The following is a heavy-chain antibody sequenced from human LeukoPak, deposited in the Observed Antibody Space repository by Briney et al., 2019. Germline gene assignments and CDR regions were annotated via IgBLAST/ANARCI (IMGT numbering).Heavy chain of an antibody. CDR3: ARDGSHDAFDI. CDR1: GFTFSSYS. J-gene: IGHJ3*02. V-gene: IGHV3-21*01. D-gene: IGHD1-26*01. Sequence: GGSLRLSCAASGFTFSSYSMNWVRQAPGKGLEWVSSISSSSSYIYYADSVKGRFTISRDNAKNSLYLQMNSLRAEDTAVYYCARDGSHDAFDIWGQGTMVTVSS. CDR2: ISSSSSYI.